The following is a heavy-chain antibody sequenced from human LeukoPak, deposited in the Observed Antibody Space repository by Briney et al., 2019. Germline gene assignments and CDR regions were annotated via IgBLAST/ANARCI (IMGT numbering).Heavy chain of an antibody. D-gene: IGHD3-10*01. CDR3: ARDRLLLWFGASPDAFDI. J-gene: IGHJ3*02. Sequence: PGGSLRLSCAASGFTFSSYSMNWVRQAPGKGLEWVSSISSSSSYIYYADSVKGRFTISRDNAKNSLYLQMNSLRAEDTAVYYCARDRLLLWFGASPDAFDIWGQGTMVTVSS. CDR1: GFTFSSYS. V-gene: IGHV3-21*01. CDR2: ISSSSSYI.